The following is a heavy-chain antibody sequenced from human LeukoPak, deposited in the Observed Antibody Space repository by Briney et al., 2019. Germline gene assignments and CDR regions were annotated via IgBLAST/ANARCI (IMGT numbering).Heavy chain of an antibody. CDR1: GFSQRTYV. V-gene: IGHV3-23*01. CDR3: ASEPSYLKYFEY. J-gene: IGHJ4*02. D-gene: IGHD2/OR15-2a*01. Sequence: PEGSLRLSCVVSGFSQRTYVMNWFRQAPGKGLECVSTISVGAEYIFYADSVRGRFTISRDDSNNAVYLQMHSLRAEDTALYYCASEPSYLKYFEYWGPGTLVIVSS. CDR2: ISVGAEYI.